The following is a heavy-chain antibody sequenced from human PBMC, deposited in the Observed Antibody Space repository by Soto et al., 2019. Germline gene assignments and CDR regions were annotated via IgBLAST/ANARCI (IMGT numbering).Heavy chain of an antibody. J-gene: IGHJ4*02. Sequence: GGSLRLSCAASGFTFSSYAMSWVRQAPGKGLEWVSTIRGSGSGTYYPDSVKGRFTISRDNSKNTLYLQLSSLTAEDTAVYYCAKDFRYSTSTRGCFDYWGQGTLVTVSS. D-gene: IGHD6-6*01. CDR1: GFTFSSYA. V-gene: IGHV3-23*01. CDR3: AKDFRYSTSTRGCFDY. CDR2: IRGSGSGT.